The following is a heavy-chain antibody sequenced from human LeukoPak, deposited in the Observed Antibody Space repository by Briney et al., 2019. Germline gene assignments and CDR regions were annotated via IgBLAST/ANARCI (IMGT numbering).Heavy chain of an antibody. CDR2: INWIGDTT. J-gene: IGHJ1*01. CDR1: GFTFDDYG. V-gene: IGHV3-20*04. D-gene: IGHD1-1*01. CDR3: ATNPPGRTYLQD. Sequence: GGSLRLSCAASGFTFDDYGMTWVRQVPGKGLEWIAEINWIGDTTRYGDSVKGRFTISRDNAKNSLGLQINSLRVEDTASYYCATNPPGRTYLQDWGQGTLVTVSS.